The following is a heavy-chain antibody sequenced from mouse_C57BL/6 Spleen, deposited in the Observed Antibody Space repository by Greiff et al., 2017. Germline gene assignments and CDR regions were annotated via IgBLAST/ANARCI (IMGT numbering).Heavy chain of an antibody. CDR3: TTGYDYVAWFAY. CDR1: GFNINDDY. J-gene: IGHJ3*01. Sequence: VQLQQSGAELVRPGASVKLSCTASGFNINDDYMHWVKQRPEQGLEWIGWIDPENGDTEYASKFQGKATITADTSSNTAYLQLSSLTSEDTAVYYGTTGYDYVAWFAYWGQGTLVTVSA. D-gene: IGHD2-4*01. V-gene: IGHV14-4*01. CDR2: IDPENGDT.